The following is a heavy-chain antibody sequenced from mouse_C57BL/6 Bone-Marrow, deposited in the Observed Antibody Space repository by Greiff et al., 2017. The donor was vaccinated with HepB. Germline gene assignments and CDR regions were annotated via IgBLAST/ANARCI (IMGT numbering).Heavy chain of an antibody. CDR1: GYTFTDYY. Sequence: QVQLKESGAELVRPGASVKLSCKASGYTFTDYYINWVKQRPGQGLEWIARIYPGSGNTYYNEKFKGKATLTAEKSSSTAYMQLSSLTSEDSAVYFCARTPYNYYGSSFAYWGQGTLVTVSA. J-gene: IGHJ3*01. D-gene: IGHD1-1*01. CDR3: ARTPYNYYGSSFAY. V-gene: IGHV1-76*01. CDR2: IYPGSGNT.